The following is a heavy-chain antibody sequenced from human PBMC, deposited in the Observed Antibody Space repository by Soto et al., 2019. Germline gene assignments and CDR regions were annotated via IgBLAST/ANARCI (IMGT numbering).Heavy chain of an antibody. CDR1: GFTFSSYS. CDR2: ISSSSSTI. V-gene: IGHV3-48*02. Sequence: GGSLRLSCAASGFTFSSYSMSWVRQAPGKGLEWVSYISSSSSTIYYADSVKGRFTISRDNAKNSLYLQMNSLRDEDTAVYYCARPEYSSSSYGMDVWGQGTTVTVSS. D-gene: IGHD6-6*01. CDR3: ARPEYSSSSYGMDV. J-gene: IGHJ6*02.